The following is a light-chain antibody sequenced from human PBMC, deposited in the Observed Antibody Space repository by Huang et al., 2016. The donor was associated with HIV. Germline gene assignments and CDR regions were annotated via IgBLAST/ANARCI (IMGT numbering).Light chain of an antibody. CDR1: RSVSTN. CDR2: GSS. V-gene: IGKV3-15*01. CDR3: HQYNNWLLS. J-gene: IGKJ4*01. Sequence: EIVMTQSPATLSVSPGQRVTLSCRDNRSVSTNLAWYQQRHGQAPRLLIYGSSTRDPCIPARFSGSGSGTDFSLTISILQSEDCALYYCHQYNNWLLSFGGGTRV.